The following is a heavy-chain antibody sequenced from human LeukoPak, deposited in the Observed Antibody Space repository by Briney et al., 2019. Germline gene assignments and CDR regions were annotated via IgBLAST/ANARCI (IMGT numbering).Heavy chain of an antibody. Sequence: PSETLSLTCTVSGGSLTSSSYYWGWIRQPPGKGLEWIGIIYYGETTYYNPSLKSRVTISVDTSKNQFSLKLSSVTAADTAVYYCARASTQSPSYMDVWGKGTTVTVSS. D-gene: IGHD6-19*01. CDR1: GGSLTSSSYY. J-gene: IGHJ6*03. CDR3: ARASTQSPSYMDV. CDR2: IYYGETT. V-gene: IGHV4-39*07.